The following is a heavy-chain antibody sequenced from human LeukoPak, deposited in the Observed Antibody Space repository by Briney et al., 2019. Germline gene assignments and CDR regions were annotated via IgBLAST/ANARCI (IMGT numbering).Heavy chain of an antibody. CDR2: IYYSGST. D-gene: IGHD6-19*01. V-gene: IGHV4-59*01. Sequence: PSETLSPTCTVSGGSISSYYWSWIRQPPGKGLEWIGYIYYSGSTNYNPSLKSRVTISVGTSKNQFSLKLSSVTAADTAVYYCAREAGWRNWFDPWGQGTLVTVSS. CDR3: AREAGWRNWFDP. J-gene: IGHJ5*02. CDR1: GGSISSYY.